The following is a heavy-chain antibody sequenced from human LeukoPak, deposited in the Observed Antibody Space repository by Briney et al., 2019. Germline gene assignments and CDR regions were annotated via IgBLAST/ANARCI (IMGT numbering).Heavy chain of an antibody. Sequence: PGGSLRLSCAASGFTISSDWRYCFRQAPGKGLVWVSRINSDGSSTSHADSVKGRFTISRDNAKNTLYLQMNSLRAEDTAVYYCTREVGYSHVFDHWGQGTLVTVPS. CDR2: INSDGSST. CDR3: TREVGYSHVFDH. D-gene: IGHD3-22*01. V-gene: IGHV3-74*01. CDR1: GFTISSDW. J-gene: IGHJ4*02.